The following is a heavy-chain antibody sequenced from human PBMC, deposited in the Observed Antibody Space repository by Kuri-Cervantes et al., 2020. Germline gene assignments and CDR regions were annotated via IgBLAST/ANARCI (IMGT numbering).Heavy chain of an antibody. J-gene: IGHJ6*02. CDR1: GYTFTGYY. D-gene: IGHD6-19*01. Sequence: ASVKVSCKASGYTFTGYYMHWVRQAPGQGLEWMGWINPNSGGTNYAQKFQGRVTMTRDTSISTAYMELSRLRSDDTAVYYCAKDAVAGPYYYYYYGMDIWGQGTTVTVSS. V-gene: IGHV1-2*02. CDR2: INPNSGGT. CDR3: AKDAVAGPYYYYYYGMDI.